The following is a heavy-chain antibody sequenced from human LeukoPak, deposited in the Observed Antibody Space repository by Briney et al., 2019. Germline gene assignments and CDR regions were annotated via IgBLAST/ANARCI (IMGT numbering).Heavy chain of an antibody. Sequence: SETLSLTCTVSGGSISSGSYYWSWIRQPAGKGLEWIGRIYTSGSTNYNPSLKSRVTISVDTSKNQFSLKLSSVTAADTAVYYCARRGQIMITFGGVIAPDWFDPWGQGTLVTVSS. V-gene: IGHV4-61*02. CDR3: ARRGQIMITFGGVIAPDWFDP. CDR1: GGSISSGSYY. D-gene: IGHD3-16*02. CDR2: IYTSGST. J-gene: IGHJ5*02.